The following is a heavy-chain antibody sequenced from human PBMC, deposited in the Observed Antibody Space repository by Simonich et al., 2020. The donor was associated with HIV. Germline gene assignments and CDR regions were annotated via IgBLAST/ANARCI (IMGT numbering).Heavy chain of an antibody. CDR1: GGSFSGYY. CDR3: ARGTVTGGDARFDY. Sequence: QVQLHQWGAGLLKPSETLSLTCAVYGGSFSGYYWTWIRQSPGKGLEWIGEINHSGNTNYTPSLKSRVTISLDTSKNQFSLKLNSVTAADTAVYYCARGTVTGGDARFDYWGQGTLVTVSS. D-gene: IGHD4-17*01. V-gene: IGHV4-34*01. CDR2: INHSGNT. J-gene: IGHJ4*02.